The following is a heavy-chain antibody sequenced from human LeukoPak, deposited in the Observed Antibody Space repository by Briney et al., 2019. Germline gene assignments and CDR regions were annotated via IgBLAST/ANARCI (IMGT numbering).Heavy chain of an antibody. J-gene: IGHJ6*03. D-gene: IGHD2-8*02. V-gene: IGHV5-51*01. CDR2: IYPGDSDT. Sequence: GESLKISCKGSGYSFTSYWIGWVRQMPGKGLEWMGIIYPGDSDTRYSPSFQGQVTISADKSISTAYLQWSSLKALDTAMYYCARSGRSTETQYFYMDVWDKGTTVTVSS. CDR3: ARSGRSTETQYFYMDV. CDR1: GYSFTSYW.